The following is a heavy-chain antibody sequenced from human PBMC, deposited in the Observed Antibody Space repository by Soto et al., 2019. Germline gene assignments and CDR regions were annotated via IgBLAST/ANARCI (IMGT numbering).Heavy chain of an antibody. Sequence: ASVKVSCKVSGYTLTELSMHWVRQAPGKGLEWMGGFDPEDGETIYAQKFQGRVTMTEDTSTDTAYMELSSPRSEDTAVYYCATGMAYYDILTGYYSYWGQATLVTVSS. J-gene: IGHJ4*02. V-gene: IGHV1-24*01. CDR1: GYTLTELS. CDR3: ATGMAYYDILTGYYSY. D-gene: IGHD3-9*01. CDR2: FDPEDGET.